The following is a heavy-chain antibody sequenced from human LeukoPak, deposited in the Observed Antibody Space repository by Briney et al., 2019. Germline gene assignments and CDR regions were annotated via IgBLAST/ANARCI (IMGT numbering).Heavy chain of an antibody. CDR3: ARGGGYCSGGSCYDY. D-gene: IGHD2-15*01. J-gene: IGHJ4*02. Sequence: SKTLSLTCPVSGGSISGYYWSWIRLPPGKGLEWIGYIYYSGSTNYNPSLKSRVTISVDTSKNQFSLKLSSVTAADAAVYHCARGGGYCSGGSCYDYWGQGTLVTVSS. V-gene: IGHV4-59*01. CDR1: GGSISGYY. CDR2: IYYSGST.